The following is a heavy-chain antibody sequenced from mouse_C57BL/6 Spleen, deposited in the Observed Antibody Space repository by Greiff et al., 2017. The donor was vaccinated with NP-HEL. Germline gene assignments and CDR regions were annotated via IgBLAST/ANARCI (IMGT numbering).Heavy chain of an antibody. J-gene: IGHJ1*03. CDR1: GYTFTSYW. Sequence: QVQLQQSGAELVRPGSSVKLSCKASGYTFTSYWMDWVKQRPGQGLEWIGNIYPSDSETHYNQKFKDKATLTVDKSSSTAYMQLSSLTSEDSAVYYCARERGFYPTGGFDVWGTGTTVTVSS. CDR2: IYPSDSET. V-gene: IGHV1-61*01. D-gene: IGHD1-1*02. CDR3: ARERGFYPTGGFDV.